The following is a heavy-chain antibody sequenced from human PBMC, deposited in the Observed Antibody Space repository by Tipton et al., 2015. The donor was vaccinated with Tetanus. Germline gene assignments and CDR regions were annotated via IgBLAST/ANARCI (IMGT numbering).Heavy chain of an antibody. J-gene: IGHJ4*02. CDR3: ARHTSGSYHAPFDY. CDR1: GHNSRSYW. CDR2: IHPGDSDT. Sequence: QLVQSGAEVKKPGESLQISCKASGHNSRSYWIGWVRQMPGKGLEWMGIIHPGDSDTRYSPSFQGQVTISADKSISTAYLQWSSLKASDSAMYYCARHTSGSYHAPFDYWGQGTLVTASS. V-gene: IGHV5-51*01. D-gene: IGHD1-26*01.